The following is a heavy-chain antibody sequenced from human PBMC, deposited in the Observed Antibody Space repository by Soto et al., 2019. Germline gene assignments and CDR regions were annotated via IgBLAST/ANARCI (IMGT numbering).Heavy chain of an antibody. V-gene: IGHV3-30-3*01. J-gene: IGHJ6*02. CDR3: ARGLYYCSGSTCYGYYYGVDV. Sequence: HPXGSLILSCSASGFTFSSHVMHWVRQAPGRGLEWVAVIPHVGSNRYYADSVKGRFTISRDNSKNTLYLQMNSLRPEDTAAYYCARGLYYCSGSTCYGYYYGVDVWGQGTTVTVSS. CDR1: GFTFSSHV. D-gene: IGHD2-15*01. CDR2: IPHVGSNR.